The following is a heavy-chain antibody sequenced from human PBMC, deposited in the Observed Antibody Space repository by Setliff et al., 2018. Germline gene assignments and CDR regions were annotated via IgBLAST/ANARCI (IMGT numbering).Heavy chain of an antibody. D-gene: IGHD2-21*01. CDR3: AREYVVISFVRNTHSHYGMDV. CDR2: IYTSGTT. V-gene: IGHV4-61*02. J-gene: IGHJ6*02. CDR1: GASIGSGSHY. Sequence: SETLSLTCTVSGASIGSGSHYWSWIRQPAGRGLEWIGRIYTSGTTNYSPSLKSRVSISSDTSKNVISLKLNSVTAADTAVYFCAREYVVISFVRNTHSHYGMDVWGQGTTVTRLL.